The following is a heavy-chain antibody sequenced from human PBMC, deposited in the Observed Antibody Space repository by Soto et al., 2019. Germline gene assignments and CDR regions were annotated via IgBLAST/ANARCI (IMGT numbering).Heavy chain of an antibody. CDR3: AYSSGWNPPPDY. J-gene: IGHJ4*02. Sequence: ASVTVSCKASGYTFTSYGISWVRQAPGQGLEWMGWISAYNGNTNYAQKLQSRVTMTTDTSTSTAYMELRSLRSDDTAVYYCAYSSGWNPPPDYWGQGTLVTVSS. D-gene: IGHD6-19*01. V-gene: IGHV1-18*01. CDR1: GYTFTSYG. CDR2: ISAYNGNT.